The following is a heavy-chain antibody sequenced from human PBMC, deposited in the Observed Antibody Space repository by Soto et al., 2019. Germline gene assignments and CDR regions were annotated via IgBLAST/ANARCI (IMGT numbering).Heavy chain of an antibody. CDR1: GYTFTNFG. CDR3: AGGGTPIDY. V-gene: IGHV1-18*01. Sequence: QVQLVQSGAEVKKPGASVKVSCKASGYTFTNFGISWVRQAPGQGLEWMGWISAYNGKTNYAQNFQGRVTMTTDTAAGPSSMERRSVGSDDTAVYYCAGGGTPIDYWGQGTLVTVSS. J-gene: IGHJ4*02. CDR2: ISAYNGKT. D-gene: IGHD3-16*01.